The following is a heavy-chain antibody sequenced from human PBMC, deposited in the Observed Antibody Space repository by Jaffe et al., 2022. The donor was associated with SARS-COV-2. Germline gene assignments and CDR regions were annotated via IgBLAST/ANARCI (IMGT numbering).Heavy chain of an antibody. Sequence: QVQLVESGGGVVQPGRSLRLSCAASGFTFSSYAMHWVRQAPGKGLEWVAVISYDGSNKYYADSVKGRFTISRDNSKNTLYLQMNSLRAEDTAVYYCARDRQYGSYYLGSYDYWGQGTLVTVSS. D-gene: IGHD1-26*01. CDR2: ISYDGSNK. CDR3: ARDRQYGSYYLGSYDY. J-gene: IGHJ4*02. CDR1: GFTFSSYA. V-gene: IGHV3-30-3*01.